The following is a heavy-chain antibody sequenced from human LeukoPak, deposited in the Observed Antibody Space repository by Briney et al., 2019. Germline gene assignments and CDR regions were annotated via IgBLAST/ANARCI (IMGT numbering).Heavy chain of an antibody. J-gene: IGHJ3*02. Sequence: GGSLRLSCAASGFTFSNHWMSWVRQAPGKGLVWVSRINSDESNTNSYADSVKGRFIISRDNAKNTLYLQMNSLRAEDTAVYFCGRGGNGIDIWGQGTTVIVSS. V-gene: IGHV3-74*01. CDR3: GRGGNGIDI. D-gene: IGHD2-8*01. CDR2: INSDESNT. CDR1: GFTFSNHW.